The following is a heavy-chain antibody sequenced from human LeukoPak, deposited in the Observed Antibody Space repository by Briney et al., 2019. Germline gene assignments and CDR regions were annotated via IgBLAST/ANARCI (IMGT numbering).Heavy chain of an antibody. D-gene: IGHD2-21*02. V-gene: IGHV1-46*01. Sequence: ASVKVSCKASGYTFTSYYIHWVRHAPGQGLEWMGIINPSGGRTSYAQKFQGRVTMTRDTSTSTVYMELSSLRSEDTAVYYCARDLKHIGVVPAIGCFDPWGEGTLCTVSS. CDR1: GYTFTSYY. CDR2: INPSGGRT. CDR3: ARDLKHIGVVPAIGCFDP. J-gene: IGHJ5*02.